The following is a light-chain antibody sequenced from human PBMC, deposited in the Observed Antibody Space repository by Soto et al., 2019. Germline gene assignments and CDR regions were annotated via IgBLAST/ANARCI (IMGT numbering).Light chain of an antibody. V-gene: IGLV2-8*01. CDR2: DVS. Sequence: QSVLTQPPSASASPGQSVTISCTGTSSDVGGYNYVSWYQQHPGKAPKLMIYDVSSRPSGVPDRFSGSKSGNTASLTVSGLRAEDEANYHASSYEGTPRVCAAGTKVTV. CDR1: SSDVGGYNY. J-gene: IGLJ1*01. CDR3: SSYEGTPRV.